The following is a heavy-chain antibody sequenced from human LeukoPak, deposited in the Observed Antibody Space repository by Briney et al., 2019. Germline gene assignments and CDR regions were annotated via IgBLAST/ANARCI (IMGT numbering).Heavy chain of an antibody. V-gene: IGHV3-7*01. D-gene: IGHD1-26*01. J-gene: IGHJ4*02. CDR2: IMQDGNEK. CDR1: GFTFRTYC. CDR3: ASRIVGTPDYFDY. Sequence: PGGSLRLSCAASGFTFRTYCMSWVRQAPGKGLEWVANIMQDGNEKYYVDSVKGRFTIFRDNAKNSLYLQLNSLRVEDTAVYYCASRIVGTPDYFDYWGQGTLVTVSS.